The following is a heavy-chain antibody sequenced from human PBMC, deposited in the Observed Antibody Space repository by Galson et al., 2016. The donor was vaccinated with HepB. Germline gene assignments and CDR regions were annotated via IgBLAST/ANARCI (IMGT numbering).Heavy chain of an antibody. CDR1: AFTFSSFS. D-gene: IGHD2-21*01. J-gene: IGHJ6*02. CDR3: ARDVARLAHFSGVDL. Sequence: SLRLSCAASAFTFSSFSMNWFRQAPWKGLEWLSYISETSSHIYYADSVRGRFTISRDNAKNSLFLEMNSLRAEDTATYYCARDVARLAHFSGVDLWGQGTTVTVSS. CDR2: ISETSSHI. V-gene: IGHV3-21*05.